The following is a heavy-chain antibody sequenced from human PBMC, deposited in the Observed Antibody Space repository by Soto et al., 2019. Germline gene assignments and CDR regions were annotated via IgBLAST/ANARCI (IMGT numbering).Heavy chain of an antibody. V-gene: IGHV4-39*01. D-gene: IGHD3-9*01. Sequence: HLQLQESGPGLVKPSETLSLMCSVSDDSINSDKFYWGWIRQPPGKGLEWIGSIYYRGNAYYNPSLQNRVTISLDRSKSQFSLKLNSVTAADSAVYFCARLEGLATISYYFDFWGPGALVTVSS. J-gene: IGHJ4*02. CDR2: IYYRGNA. CDR3: ARLEGLATISYYFDF. CDR1: DDSINSDKFY.